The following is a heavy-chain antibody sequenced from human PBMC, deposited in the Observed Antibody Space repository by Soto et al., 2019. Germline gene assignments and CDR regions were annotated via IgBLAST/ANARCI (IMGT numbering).Heavy chain of an antibody. D-gene: IGHD4-17*01. V-gene: IGHV1-18*01. CDR2: ISAYNGNT. CDR3: AKDPDYGDPNPVV. J-gene: IGHJ3*01. Sequence: ASVKVSCKASGYTFTSYGISWVRQAPGQGLEWMGWISAYNGNTNYAQKLQGRVTMTTDTSTNTAYMELRSLRSDDTAVYYCAKDPDYGDPNPVVWGQGTMVTVSS. CDR1: GYTFTSYG.